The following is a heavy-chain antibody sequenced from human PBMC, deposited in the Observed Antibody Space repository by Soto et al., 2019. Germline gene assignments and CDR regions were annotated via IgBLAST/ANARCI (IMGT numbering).Heavy chain of an antibody. V-gene: IGHV1-69*02. D-gene: IGHD3-22*01. J-gene: IGHJ1*01. Sequence: SVKVSCKASGGTFSSYTISWVRQAPGQGLEWMGRIIPILGIANYAQKFQGRVTITADKSTSTAYMELSSLRSEDTAVYYCATRRDYYDSSGDYPTPRSETEYFQHWG. CDR3: ATRRDYYDSSGDYPTPRSETEYFQH. CDR1: GGTFSSYT. CDR2: IIPILGIA.